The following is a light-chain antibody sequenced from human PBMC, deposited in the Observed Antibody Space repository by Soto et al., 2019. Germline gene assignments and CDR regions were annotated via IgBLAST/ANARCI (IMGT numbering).Light chain of an antibody. CDR1: QGISSY. V-gene: IGKV1-8*01. CDR3: QQYYSYPPT. Sequence: IRMTQSPSSLSASTGDRVTITCRASQGISSYLAWYQQKPGKAPKLLIYAASTLQSGVPSSFSGSGSGTDFTLTISCLQSEDFATYYCQQYYSYPPTFGGGTKVEIK. CDR2: AAS. J-gene: IGKJ4*01.